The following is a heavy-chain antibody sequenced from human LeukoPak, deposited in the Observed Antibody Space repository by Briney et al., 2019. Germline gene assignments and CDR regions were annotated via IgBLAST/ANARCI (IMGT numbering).Heavy chain of an antibody. CDR1: GFTFSSYS. J-gene: IGHJ3*02. CDR2: ISSSSSYI. V-gene: IGHV3-21*01. D-gene: IGHD1-26*01. CDR3: ARGFRSGRNAFDI. Sequence: PGGSLRLSCAASGFTFSSYSMNWVRQAPGKGLEWVSSISSSSSYIYYADSVKGRFTISRDNAKNSLCLQMNSLRAEDTAVYYCARGFRSGRNAFDIWGQGTMVTVSS.